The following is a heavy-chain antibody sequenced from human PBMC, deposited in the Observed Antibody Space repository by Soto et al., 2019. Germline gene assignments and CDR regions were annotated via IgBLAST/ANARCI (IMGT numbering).Heavy chain of an antibody. CDR3: ARVALRYFDWTSDWFDP. J-gene: IGHJ5*02. CDR2: IYYSGST. D-gene: IGHD3-9*01. V-gene: IGHV4-31*03. CDR1: GGSISSGGYY. Sequence: SETLSLTCTVSGGSISSGGYYWSWIRQHPGKGLEWIGYIYYSGSTYYNPSLKSRVTISVDTSKNQFSLKLSSVTAADTAVYYCARVALRYFDWTSDWFDPWGQGTLVTVS.